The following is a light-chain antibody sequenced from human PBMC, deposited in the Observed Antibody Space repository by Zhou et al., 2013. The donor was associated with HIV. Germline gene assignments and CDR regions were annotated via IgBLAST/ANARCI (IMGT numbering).Light chain of an antibody. CDR2: GAS. Sequence: EIVMTQSPATLSVSPGERATLSCRASQSVSSKLAWYQQKPGQAPRLLIYGASTRATGIPARFSGSGSGTEFTLIISSLQSEDFAVYYCQQYSNWPRTFGQGTKVEFK. J-gene: IGKJ1*01. V-gene: IGKV3-15*01. CDR1: QSVSSK. CDR3: QQYSNWPRT.